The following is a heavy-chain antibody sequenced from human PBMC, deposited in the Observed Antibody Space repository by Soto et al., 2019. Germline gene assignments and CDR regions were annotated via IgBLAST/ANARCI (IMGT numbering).Heavy chain of an antibody. D-gene: IGHD6-19*01. CDR2: INPSGGST. V-gene: IGHV1-46*01. CDR3: AREWDIAVAGTSHWFDP. CDR1: GKTFASYY. J-gene: IGHJ5*02. Sequence: ASVKVSCEAYGKTFASYYMHWVRQAPVQGLVWMGIINPSGGSTSYAQKFQGRVTMTRETSTSTVYMELSSLRSEDTAVYYCAREWDIAVAGTSHWFDPWGQGTLVTVSS.